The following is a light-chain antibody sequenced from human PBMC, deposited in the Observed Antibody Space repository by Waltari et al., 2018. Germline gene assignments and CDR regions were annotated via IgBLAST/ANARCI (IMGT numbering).Light chain of an antibody. CDR2: TTS. Sequence: QTVVTQEPSLTVSPGGTVTLTCASSTGAVTSSHYPGWFQQKPGQPPRTLIYTTSNKPSWTPDRFSGSLLEGKATLTLSGVQPEDEADDYCILFYGAAWVFGGGTRLTVL. V-gene: IGLV7-43*01. CDR1: TGAVTSSHY. CDR3: ILFYGAAWV. J-gene: IGLJ3*02.